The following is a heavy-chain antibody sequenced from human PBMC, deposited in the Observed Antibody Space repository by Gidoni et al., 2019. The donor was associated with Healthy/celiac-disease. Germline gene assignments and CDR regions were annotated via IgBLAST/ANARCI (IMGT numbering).Heavy chain of an antibody. D-gene: IGHD3-22*01. V-gene: IGHV4-61*02. CDR3: ARGGGGSYYDSSGAAFDI. Sequence: QVQLQESGPGLVKPSQTLSLTCTVSGGSISSGSYYWSWIRPPAGKGLDWIGRINTSGSTNYNPSLKSRVTISVETSKNHSSLKLSSVTAADTAVYYCARGGGGSYYDSSGAAFDIWGQGTMVTVSS. CDR1: GGSISSGSYY. CDR2: INTSGST. J-gene: IGHJ3*02.